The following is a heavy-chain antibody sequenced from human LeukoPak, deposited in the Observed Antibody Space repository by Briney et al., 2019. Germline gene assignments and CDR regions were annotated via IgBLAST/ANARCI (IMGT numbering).Heavy chain of an antibody. J-gene: IGHJ4*02. CDR3: AKVSHTYCGGDCFLYYFDY. CDR1: GFTFSSYA. CDR2: ISGSGGST. Sequence: GGSLRLSCAASGFTFSSYAMSWVRQAPGKGLEWVSAISGSGGSTYYADSVKGRFTISRDNSKNTLYLQMNSLRAEDTAVYYCAKVSHTYCGGDCFLYYFDYWGQGTLVTVSS. D-gene: IGHD2-21*02. V-gene: IGHV3-23*01.